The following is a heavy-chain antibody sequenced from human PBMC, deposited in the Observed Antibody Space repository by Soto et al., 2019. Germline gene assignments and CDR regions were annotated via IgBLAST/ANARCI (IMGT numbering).Heavy chain of an antibody. CDR2: IYHSGST. V-gene: IGHV4-30-2*01. CDR1: GGSISSGGYS. D-gene: IGHD4-17*01. Sequence: PSETLSLTCAVSGGSISSGGYSWSWIRQPPGKGLEWIGYIYHSGSTYYNPSLKSRVTISVDRSKNQFSPKLSSVTAADTAVYYCARNYGDYGNWFDPWGQGTLVTVSS. CDR3: ARNYGDYGNWFDP. J-gene: IGHJ5*02.